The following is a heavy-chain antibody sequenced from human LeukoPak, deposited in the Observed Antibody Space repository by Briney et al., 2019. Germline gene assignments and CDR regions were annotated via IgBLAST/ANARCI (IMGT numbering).Heavy chain of an antibody. J-gene: IGHJ4*02. Sequence: EWGANIKRDGSDKNYVDSVKGRFTISRDNAKNSLFLQMNSLRAEDTAIYYCAREGGRDAYNYFHDWGQGTLVTVSS. D-gene: IGHD5-24*01. V-gene: IGHV3-7*01. CDR2: IKRDGSDK. CDR3: AREGGRDAYNYFHD.